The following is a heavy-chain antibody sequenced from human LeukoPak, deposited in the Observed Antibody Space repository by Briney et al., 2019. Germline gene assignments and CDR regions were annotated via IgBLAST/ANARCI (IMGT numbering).Heavy chain of an antibody. V-gene: IGHV1-69*04. J-gene: IGHJ4*02. CDR1: GGTFSSYA. CDR2: IIPILGIA. CDR3: ARDSPYYDSSGYRTN. Sequence: ASVRVSCKASGGTFSSYAISWVRQAPGQGLEWMGRIIPILGIANYAQKFQGRVTITADKSTSTAYMELSSLRSEDTAVYYCARDSPYYDSSGYRTNWGQGTLVTVSS. D-gene: IGHD3-22*01.